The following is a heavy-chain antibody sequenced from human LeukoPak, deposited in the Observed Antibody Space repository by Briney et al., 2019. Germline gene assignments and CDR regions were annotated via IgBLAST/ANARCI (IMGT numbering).Heavy chain of an antibody. D-gene: IGHD2-21*02. J-gene: IGHJ4*02. Sequence: GGSLRLSCAASGFTFSNYAMHWVRQAPGKGLEYVSAISSNGVNTYYANSVKGRFTISRDNAKNTVSLQMGSLRPEDLAVYYCARDTAARRFDYWGQETLVTVSS. V-gene: IGHV3-64*01. CDR3: ARDTAARRFDY. CDR1: GFTFSNYA. CDR2: ISSNGVNT.